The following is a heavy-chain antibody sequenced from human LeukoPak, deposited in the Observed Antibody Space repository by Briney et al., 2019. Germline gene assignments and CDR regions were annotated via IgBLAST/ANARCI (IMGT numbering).Heavy chain of an antibody. V-gene: IGHV3-30-3*01. J-gene: IGHJ4*02. CDR1: GFTFSSYA. Sequence: GRSLRLSCAASGFTFSSYAMHWVRQAPGKGLEWVAVISYDGSNKYYADSVKGRFTISRDNSKNTLYLQMNSLRAEDTAVYYCAKEPGFWSGYYPHYFDYWGQGTLVTVSS. D-gene: IGHD3-3*01. CDR2: ISYDGSNK. CDR3: AKEPGFWSGYYPHYFDY.